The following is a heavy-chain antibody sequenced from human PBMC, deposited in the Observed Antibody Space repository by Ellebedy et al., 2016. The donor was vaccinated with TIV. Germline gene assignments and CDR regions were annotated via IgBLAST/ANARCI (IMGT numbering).Heavy chain of an antibody. CDR3: ARATTGYSSGWYEGAFDY. J-gene: IGHJ4*02. D-gene: IGHD6-19*01. CDR2: IGTAGDT. Sequence: GESLKISCAASGFTFSSYDMHWVRQATGKGLEWVSAIGTAGDTYYPGSVKGRFTISRENTKNSLYLQMNSLRAGDTAVYYCARATTGYSSGWYEGAFDYWGQGTLVTVSS. V-gene: IGHV3-13*04. CDR1: GFTFSSYD.